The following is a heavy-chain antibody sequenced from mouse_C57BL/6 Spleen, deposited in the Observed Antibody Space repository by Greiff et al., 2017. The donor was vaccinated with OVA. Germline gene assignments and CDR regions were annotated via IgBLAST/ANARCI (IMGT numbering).Heavy chain of an antibody. V-gene: IGHV1-52*01. Sequence: QVQLQQPGAELVRPGSSVKLSCKASGYTFTSYWMHWVKQRPIQGLEWIGNIDPSDSETHYNQKFKDKATLTVDKSSSTAYMQLSSLTSEDSAVYYCASGRYGSSLNYWGQGTTLTVSS. CDR1: GYTFTSYW. CDR2: IDPSDSET. D-gene: IGHD1-1*01. CDR3: ASGRYGSSLNY. J-gene: IGHJ2*01.